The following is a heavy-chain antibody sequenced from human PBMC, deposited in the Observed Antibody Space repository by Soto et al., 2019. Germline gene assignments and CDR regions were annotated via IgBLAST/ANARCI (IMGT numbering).Heavy chain of an antibody. J-gene: IGHJ5*02. V-gene: IGHV1-18*01. CDR3: ARDQNYCSGGSCYGNLFDP. Sequence: GASVKVSCKASGYTFTSYGISWVRQAPGQGLEWMGWISAYNGNTNYAQKLQGRVTMTTDTSTSTAYMELRSLRSGDTAVYYCARDQNYCSGGSCYGNLFDPWGQGTLVTVSS. CDR2: ISAYNGNT. CDR1: GYTFTSYG. D-gene: IGHD2-15*01.